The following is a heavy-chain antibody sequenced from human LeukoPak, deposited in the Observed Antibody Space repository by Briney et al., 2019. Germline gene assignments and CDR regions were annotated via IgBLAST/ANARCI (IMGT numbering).Heavy chain of an antibody. J-gene: IGHJ6*03. V-gene: IGHV1-18*01. CDR1: GYTFTSYG. CDR2: ISAYNGNT. Sequence: ASVKVSCKASGYTFTSYGISWVRQAPGQGLEWMGWISAYNGNTNYAQKLQGRVTMTTDTSTSTAYMELRSLRSDDTAVYYCARALYSSSWYEVNWSNYYYYYMDVWGKGTTVTVSS. D-gene: IGHD6-13*01. CDR3: ARALYSSSWYEVNWSNYYYYYMDV.